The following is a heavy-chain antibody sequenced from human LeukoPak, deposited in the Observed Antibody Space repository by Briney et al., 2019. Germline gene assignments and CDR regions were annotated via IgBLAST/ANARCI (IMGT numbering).Heavy chain of an antibody. V-gene: IGHV4-30-2*01. D-gene: IGHD4-17*01. Sequence: SETLSLTCTVSGGSINSAGFSWTWIRQPPGKGLEWIGCIFHSGNTYYSPSLKSRVTVSMDRSKIQFSLKLTSVTAADTAVYFCGRGSPRYGVTYWGPGTLVTVSS. CDR2: IFHSGNT. J-gene: IGHJ4*02. CDR1: GGSINSAGFS. CDR3: GRGSPRYGVTY.